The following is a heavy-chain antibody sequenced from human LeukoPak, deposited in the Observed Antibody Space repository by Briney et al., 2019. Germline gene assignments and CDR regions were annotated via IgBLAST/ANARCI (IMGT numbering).Heavy chain of an antibody. CDR1: GFTFSSYW. J-gene: IGHJ4*02. V-gene: IGHV3-7*01. CDR2: IKQDGSEK. CDR3: ARGIVVVPAGYEYYFDY. D-gene: IGHD2-2*01. Sequence: GGSLRHSCAASGFTFSSYWMSWVRQAPGKGLEWVANIKQDGSEKYYVDSVKGRFTISRDNAKNSLYLQMNSLRAEDTAVYYCARGIVVVPAGYEYYFDYWGQGTLVTVSS.